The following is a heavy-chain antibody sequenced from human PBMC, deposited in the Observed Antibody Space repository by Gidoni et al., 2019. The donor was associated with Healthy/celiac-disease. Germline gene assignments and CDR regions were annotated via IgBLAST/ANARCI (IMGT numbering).Heavy chain of an antibody. D-gene: IGHD5-18*01. Sequence: EVQLVESGGGLVQPGGSLRLSCAASGFTCSSYWMSWVRQAPGKGLEWGANIKQDGSEKYYVDSVKGRFTISRDNAKNSLYLQMNSLRAEDTAVYYCARDLPRGYSYGLWAGMDVWGQGTTVTVSS. CDR3: ARDLPRGYSYGLWAGMDV. CDR1: GFTCSSYW. V-gene: IGHV3-7*01. CDR2: IKQDGSEK. J-gene: IGHJ6*02.